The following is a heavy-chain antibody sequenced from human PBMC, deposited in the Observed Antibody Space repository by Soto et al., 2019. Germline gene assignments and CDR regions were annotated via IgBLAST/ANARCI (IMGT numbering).Heavy chain of an antibody. V-gene: IGHV3-74*01. CDR2: INSDGSST. J-gene: IGHJ6*03. D-gene: IGHD2-2*01. CDR3: ARVVRTAERPYYYMDV. CDR1: GFTFSSYW. Sequence: GGSLRLSCAASGFTFSSYWMHWVRQAPGKGLVWVSRINSDGSSTSYADSVKGRFTISRDNAKNTLYLQMNSLRAEDTAVYYCARVVRTAERPYYYMDVWGKGTTVAVSS.